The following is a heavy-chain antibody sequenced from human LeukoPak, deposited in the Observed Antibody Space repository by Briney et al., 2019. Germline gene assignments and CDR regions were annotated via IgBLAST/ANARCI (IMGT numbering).Heavy chain of an antibody. CDR3: ARKYGSGSFDN. CDR1: GFTFSSYE. J-gene: IGHJ4*02. D-gene: IGHD3-10*01. V-gene: IGHV3-48*03. CDR2: ISSSGSTI. Sequence: PGGSLRLPCAASGFTFSSYEMNWVRLAPGKGLEWLSYISSSGSTIYYADSVKGRFTISRDNSKNTPSLQMNSLRAEDTAMYYCARKYGSGSFDNWGQGTLVTVYS.